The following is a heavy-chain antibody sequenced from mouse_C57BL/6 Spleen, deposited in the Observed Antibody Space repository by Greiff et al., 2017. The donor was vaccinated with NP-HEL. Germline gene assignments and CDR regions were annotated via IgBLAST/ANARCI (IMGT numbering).Heavy chain of an antibody. CDR1: GYAFSSYW. Sequence: VQLQQSGAELVKPGASVKISCKASGYAFSSYWMNWVKQRPGKGLEWIGQIYPGDGDTNYNGKFKGKATLTADKSSSTAYMQLSSLTSEDSAVYFCARKDSSGYVLFDYWGQGTTLTVSS. V-gene: IGHV1-80*01. D-gene: IGHD3-2*02. CDR3: ARKDSSGYVLFDY. CDR2: IYPGDGDT. J-gene: IGHJ2*01.